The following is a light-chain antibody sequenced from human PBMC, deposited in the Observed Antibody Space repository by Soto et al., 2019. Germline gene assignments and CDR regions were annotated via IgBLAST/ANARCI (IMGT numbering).Light chain of an antibody. CDR2: RNN. CDR1: SSNIGNNY. J-gene: IGLJ2*01. Sequence: QSVLTQPPSASGTPGQRVTISCSGTSSNIGNNYVCWYQQLPGTAPKLLIYRNNQRPSGVPDRFSGSKSRTSASLAISGLRSDDEADYYCAAWDDSLSGVVFGGGTKLTVL. CDR3: AAWDDSLSGVV. V-gene: IGLV1-47*01.